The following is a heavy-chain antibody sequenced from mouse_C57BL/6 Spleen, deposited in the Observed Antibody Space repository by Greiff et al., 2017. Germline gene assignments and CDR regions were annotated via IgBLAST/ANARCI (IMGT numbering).Heavy chain of an antibody. Sequence: QVQLQQPGAELVKPGASVKLSCKASGYTFTSYWMHWVKQRPGQGLEWIGMIHPNSGSTNYNEKFKSKATLTLDKSSSTAYMQLSSLTSEDSAVYYCERFYYGSTDYAMDYWGQGTSVTVSS. CDR2: IHPNSGST. J-gene: IGHJ4*01. CDR1: GYTFTSYW. CDR3: ERFYYGSTDYAMDY. D-gene: IGHD1-1*01. V-gene: IGHV1-64*01.